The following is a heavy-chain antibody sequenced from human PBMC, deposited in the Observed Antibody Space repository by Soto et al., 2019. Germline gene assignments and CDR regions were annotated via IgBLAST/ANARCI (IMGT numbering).Heavy chain of an antibody. V-gene: IGHV3-30-3*01. CDR3: ARDWFYYGSGRTHNWFDP. CDR1: GFTFSSYA. Sequence: GGSLRLSCAASGFTFSSYAMHWVRQAPGKGLEWVAVISYDGSNKNYADSVKGRFTISRDNSKNTLYLQMNSLRAEDTAVYYCARDWFYYGSGRTHNWFDPWGQGTLVTVSS. J-gene: IGHJ5*02. D-gene: IGHD3-10*01. CDR2: ISYDGSNK.